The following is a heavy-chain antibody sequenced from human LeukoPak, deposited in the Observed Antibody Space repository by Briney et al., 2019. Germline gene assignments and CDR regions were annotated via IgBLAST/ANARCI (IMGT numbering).Heavy chain of an antibody. CDR3: ARDRGPKWELLSPYYYYYGMDV. D-gene: IGHD1-26*01. CDR1: GGSISSYY. CDR2: IYTSGST. J-gene: IGHJ6*02. V-gene: IGHV4-4*07. Sequence: SETLSLTCTVSGGSISSYYWSWIRQPAGKGLEWIGRIYTSGSTNYNPSLKSRVTMSVDTSKNQFSLELSSVTAADTAVYYCARDRGPKWELLSPYYYYYGMDVWGQGTTVTVSS.